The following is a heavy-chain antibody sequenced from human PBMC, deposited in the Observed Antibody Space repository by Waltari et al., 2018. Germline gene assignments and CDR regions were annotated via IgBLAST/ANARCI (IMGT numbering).Heavy chain of an antibody. Sequence: VQLQESDPGLVKPSETLSLTCSVSGGAISGYYVSWIRQAPGQKLEWIGNIYYTGSTNYNPSLKSRATISLDTSKNQLSLQLDSMTAADTAVYYCARGHLNSPFDDWGQGAMVAVSS. CDR1: GGAISGYY. CDR3: ARGHLNSPFDD. V-gene: IGHV4-59*01. J-gene: IGHJ3*01. D-gene: IGHD1-7*01. CDR2: IYYTGST.